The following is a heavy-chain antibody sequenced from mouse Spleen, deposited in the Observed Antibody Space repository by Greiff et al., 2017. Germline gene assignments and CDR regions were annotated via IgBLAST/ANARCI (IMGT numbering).Heavy chain of an antibody. Sequence: EVQLQQSGPELVKPGASVKIPCKASGYTFTDYNMDWVKQSHGKSLEWIGDINPNNGGTIYNQKFKGKATLTVDKSSSTAYMELRSLTSEDTAVYYCARRATMMGGYAMDYWGQGTSVTVSS. CDR1: GYTFTDYN. CDR2: INPNNGGT. J-gene: IGHJ4*01. V-gene: IGHV1-18*01. D-gene: IGHD2-3*01. CDR3: ARRATMMGGYAMDY.